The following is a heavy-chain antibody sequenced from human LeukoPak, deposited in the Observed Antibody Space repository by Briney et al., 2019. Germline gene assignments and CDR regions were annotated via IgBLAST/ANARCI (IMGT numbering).Heavy chain of an antibody. CDR3: ARDAGFGTSDAFDI. D-gene: IGHD3-10*01. J-gene: IGHJ3*02. V-gene: IGHV4-31*03. CDR1: GGSISSGGYY. CDR2: IYYSGST. Sequence: PSQTLSHTCTVSGGSISSGGYYWSWIRQHPGKGLEWIGYIYYSGSTYYNPSLKSRVTISVDTSKNQFSLKLSSVTAADTAVYYCARDAGFGTSDAFDIWGQGTMVTVSS.